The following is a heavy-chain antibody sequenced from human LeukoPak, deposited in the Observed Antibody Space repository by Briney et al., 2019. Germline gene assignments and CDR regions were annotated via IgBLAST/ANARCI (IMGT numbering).Heavy chain of an antibody. CDR3: ARGSPAADDAFDI. Sequence: SETLSLTCAVNGGSFSGYYWNWIRQPPGKGREWIGDITHTGSTNDNPSLAGRITVSVDTSKNQFSLSLASVTAADTALYYCARGSPAADDAFDIWGQGTLVTVSS. D-gene: IGHD6-13*01. CDR2: ITHTGST. J-gene: IGHJ3*02. CDR1: GGSFSGYY. V-gene: IGHV4-34*01.